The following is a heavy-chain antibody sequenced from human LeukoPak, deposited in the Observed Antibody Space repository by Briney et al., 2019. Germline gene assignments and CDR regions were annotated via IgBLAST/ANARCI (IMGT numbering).Heavy chain of an antibody. CDR3: ARDLFSGSYYGS. D-gene: IGHD1-26*01. CDR1: GFTFNSYE. J-gene: IGHJ4*02. Sequence: PGGSLRLSCAASGFTFNSYEMNWVRQAPGKGPEWVSYISNRGTTIYYADSVKGRFTISRDNAKNSLYLQMNSLRAEDTAVYYCARDLFSGSYYGSWGQGTLVTVSS. V-gene: IGHV3-48*03. CDR2: ISNRGTTI.